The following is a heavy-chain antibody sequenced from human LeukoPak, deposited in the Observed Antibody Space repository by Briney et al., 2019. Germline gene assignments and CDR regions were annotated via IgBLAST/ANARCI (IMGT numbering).Heavy chain of an antibody. V-gene: IGHV3-30*18. CDR2: ISFAGNGE. D-gene: IGHD2-2*02. CDR1: GLTFGNYA. J-gene: IGHJ4*02. CDR3: AKDEVGRYCSSTSCYSRFDY. Sequence: GGSRRLSFAASGLTFGNYAMHWVRRAPGKGLEWVAVISFAGNGEFYADSVKGRFAISRDNSKNTLYLQMNSLRTEDTAMYYCAKDEVGRYCSSTSCYSRFDYWGQGTLVTVSS.